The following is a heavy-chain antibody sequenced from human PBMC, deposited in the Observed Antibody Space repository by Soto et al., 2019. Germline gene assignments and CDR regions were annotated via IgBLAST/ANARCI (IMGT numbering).Heavy chain of an antibody. J-gene: IGHJ3*01. CDR3: ATDWGSGTHYARAFDG. CDR2: IRSNIDGETT. CDR1: GFAFKYAR. Sequence: EVLLVESGGGLVKPGGSLRLSCAASGFAFKYARMTWVRQAPGKGLEWVGHIRSNIDGETTAYAAPVKGRFTISRDESKNTVKLQMNSLINEDKAVYYCATDWGSGTHYARAFDGWGQGTMVTVSS. D-gene: IGHD3-16*01. V-gene: IGHV3-15*01.